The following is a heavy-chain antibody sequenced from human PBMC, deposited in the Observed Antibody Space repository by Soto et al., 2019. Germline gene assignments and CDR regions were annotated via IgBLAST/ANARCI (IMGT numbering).Heavy chain of an antibody. D-gene: IGHD6-19*01. V-gene: IGHV3-66*01. J-gene: IGHJ4*02. Sequence: PGGPLRLSCAASGFTVSSDPMSWVRQVPGKGLEWVSVIYFGGDTFYADSVKGRFTISRDNSKNTLYLQMDGLRAEDTAIYYCVRENSGWSRAQGYWGQGTLVTVSS. CDR3: VRENSGWSRAQGY. CDR1: GFTVSSDP. CDR2: IYFGGDT.